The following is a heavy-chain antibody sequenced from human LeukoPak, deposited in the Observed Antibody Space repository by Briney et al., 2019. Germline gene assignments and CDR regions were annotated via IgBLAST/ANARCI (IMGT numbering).Heavy chain of an antibody. J-gene: IGHJ3*02. CDR3: ARGGRGSAAVVAPRSFDI. Sequence: GGSLRLSCAASGFTVSSIHMVWVRQAPGKALKWVSVTYTGRNSDYADSVKGRLIISRDISKNTLYLQMNSLRAEDSALYYCARGGRGSAAVVAPRSFDIWGQGTMVTVSS. CDR1: GFTVSSIH. V-gene: IGHV3-53*01. CDR2: TYTGRNS. D-gene: IGHD3-22*01.